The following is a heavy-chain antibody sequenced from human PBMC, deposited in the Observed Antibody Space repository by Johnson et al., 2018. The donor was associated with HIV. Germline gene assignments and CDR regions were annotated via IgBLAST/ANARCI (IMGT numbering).Heavy chain of an antibody. Sequence: EVQLVESGGGVVQPGRSLRLSCAASGFTFSSYAMHWVRQAPGKGLEWVANIKQDGSEKYYVDSVKGRFTISRDNAKNSLYLQMNSLRAEDTAVYYCVNGAFKTWIQLWAKWGAYDAFDIWGQGTMVTVSS. J-gene: IGHJ3*02. V-gene: IGHV3-7*01. CDR3: VNGAFKTWIQLWAKWGAYDAFDI. CDR1: GFTFSSYA. D-gene: IGHD5-18*01. CDR2: IKQDGSEK.